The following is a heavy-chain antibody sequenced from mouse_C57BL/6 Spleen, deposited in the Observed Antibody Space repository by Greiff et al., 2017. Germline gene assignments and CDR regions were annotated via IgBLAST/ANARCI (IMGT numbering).Heavy chain of an antibody. CDR3: AREGLRRGYYYAMDY. Sequence: EVQLQQSGPELVKPGASVKISCKASGYSFTGYYMNWVKQSPEKSLEWIGEINPSTGGTTYNQKFKAKATLTVDKSSSTAYMQLKSLTSEDSAVYYCAREGLRRGYYYAMDYWGQGTSVTVSS. J-gene: IGHJ4*01. V-gene: IGHV1-42*01. CDR1: GYSFTGYY. CDR2: INPSTGGT. D-gene: IGHD2-4*01.